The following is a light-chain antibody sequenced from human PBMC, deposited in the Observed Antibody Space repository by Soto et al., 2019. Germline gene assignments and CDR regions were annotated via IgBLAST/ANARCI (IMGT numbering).Light chain of an antibody. CDR3: SSHGGSKTLYL. CDR1: RSDVGAYNY. J-gene: IGLJ1*01. Sequence: QSALPHPPSASGSPGQSVTISCIGTRSDVGAYNYVSWYQQHPGKVPKLMIYEVSKRPSGVPDRFSASKSGNTASLTVSGLQAEDEADYYCSSHGGSKTLYLSXPGTKFTVL. V-gene: IGLV2-8*01. CDR2: EVS.